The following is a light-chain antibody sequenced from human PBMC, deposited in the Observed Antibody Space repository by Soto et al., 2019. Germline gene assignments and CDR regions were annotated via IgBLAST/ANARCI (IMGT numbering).Light chain of an antibody. Sequence: QSVLTQPPSASGTPGQRVTISCSGSSSNIGSNYVYWYQQLPVTAPKLLIYRNNQRPAGVPDRFSGYKSGTSASLAISGLRSEDEADYYCAAWDDSLSGVVFGGGTKLTVL. CDR3: AAWDDSLSGVV. CDR1: SSNIGSNY. V-gene: IGLV1-47*01. CDR2: RNN. J-gene: IGLJ2*01.